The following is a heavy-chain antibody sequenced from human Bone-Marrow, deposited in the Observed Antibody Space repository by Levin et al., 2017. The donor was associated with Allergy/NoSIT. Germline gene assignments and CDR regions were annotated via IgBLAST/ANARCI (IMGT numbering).Heavy chain of an antibody. D-gene: IGHD6-13*01. CDR1: GFTFSSYG. CDR3: ARDKVAAAGTISQLRPIKHYGMDG. V-gene: IGHV3-33*01. Sequence: PGGSLRLSCAASGFTFSSYGMHWVRQAPGKGLEWVAVIWYDGSNKYYADSVKGRFTISRDNSKNTLYLQMNSLRAEDTAVYYCARDKVAAAGTISQLRPIKHYGMDGWGQGTTVTVSS. CDR2: IWYDGSNK. J-gene: IGHJ6*02.